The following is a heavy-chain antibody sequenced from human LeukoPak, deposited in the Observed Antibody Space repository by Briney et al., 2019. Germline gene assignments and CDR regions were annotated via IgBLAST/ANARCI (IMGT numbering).Heavy chain of an antibody. CDR1: GFTFSSYA. V-gene: IGHV3-64*02. CDR2: ISSNGVNT. CDR3: ARRHNYYYYMDV. Sequence: PGGPLRLSCAASGFTFSSYAMHWVRQAPGKAPEYVSAISSNGVNTYYADSVRGRFTISRDNSKNTLYLQMGSLRSEDMAVCYCARRHNYYYYMDVWGKGTTVTVSS. J-gene: IGHJ6*03.